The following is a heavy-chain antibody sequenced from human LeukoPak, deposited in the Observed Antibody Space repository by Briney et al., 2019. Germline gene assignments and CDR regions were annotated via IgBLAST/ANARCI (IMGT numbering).Heavy chain of an antibody. D-gene: IGHD3-16*01. Sequence: GGSLRLSCAASGFTFSSYAMHWVRQAPGKGLEWVANIKHDGSEQIYVDSVKGRFTISRDNAKDSVYLRMNSLRAEDTAVYYCTRGLGEHGGVSDRWGQGTLVIVS. V-gene: IGHV3-7*01. CDR1: GFTFSSYA. J-gene: IGHJ5*02. CDR3: TRGLGEHGGVSDR. CDR2: IKHDGSEQ.